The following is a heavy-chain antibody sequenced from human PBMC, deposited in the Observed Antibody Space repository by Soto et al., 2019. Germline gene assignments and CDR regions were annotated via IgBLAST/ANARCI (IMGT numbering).Heavy chain of an antibody. CDR3: ARPRGVRKYYYYGMDV. CDR1: GFTFTSYA. J-gene: IGHJ6*02. V-gene: IGHV1-3*01. D-gene: IGHD1-26*01. Sequence: GASVKVSCKASGFTFTSYAMHWVRQAPGQRLEWMGWINAGNGNTKYSQKFQGRVTITRDTSASTAYMELSSLRSEDTAVYYCARPRGVRKYYYYGMDVWGQGTTVTVSS. CDR2: INAGNGNT.